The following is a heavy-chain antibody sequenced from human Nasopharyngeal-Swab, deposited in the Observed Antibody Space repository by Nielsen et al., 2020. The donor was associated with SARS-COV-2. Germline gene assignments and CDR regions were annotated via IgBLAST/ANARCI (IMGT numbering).Heavy chain of an antibody. J-gene: IGHJ4*02. CDR2: MNPSGGST. CDR1: GYTFTSYD. D-gene: IGHD5-18*01. V-gene: IGHV1-8*01. CDR3: ARGYSYGLAY. Sequence: ASVKVSCKASGYTFTSYDINWVRQATGQGLEWMGWMNPSGGSTGYAQNFQGRVTVTRDTSTSTVYMELSSLSSEDTAVYYCARGYSYGLAYWGQGTLVTVSP.